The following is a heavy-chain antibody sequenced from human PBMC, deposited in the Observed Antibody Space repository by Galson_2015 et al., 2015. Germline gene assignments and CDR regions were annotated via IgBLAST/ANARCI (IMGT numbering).Heavy chain of an antibody. J-gene: IGHJ4*02. CDR1: EFTFSSYY. CDR3: ARQILDYDFWSGYYPTNLDY. CDR2: ISSTTTYI. V-gene: IGHV3-21*01. D-gene: IGHD3-3*01. Sequence: SLRLSCAASEFTFSSYYMSWVRQAPGKGLEWVSSISSTTTYIYYADSVKGRFTISRDNAKNSLYLQMNSLGAEDTAVYYCARQILDYDFWSGYYPTNLDYWGQGTLVTVS.